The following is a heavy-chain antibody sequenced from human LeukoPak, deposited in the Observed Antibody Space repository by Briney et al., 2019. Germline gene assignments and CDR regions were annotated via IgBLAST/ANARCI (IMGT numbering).Heavy chain of an antibody. CDR3: ARDARRKDSSGYYYDY. D-gene: IGHD3-22*01. J-gene: IGHJ4*02. V-gene: IGHV4-59*01. Sequence: PSETLSLTCTVSGGSISSYYWSWIRQPPGKGLEWIGYIYYSGSTNYNPSLKSRVTISVNTSKNQFSLKLSSVTAADTAVYYCARDARRKDSSGYYYDYWGQGTLVTVS. CDR2: IYYSGST. CDR1: GGSISSYY.